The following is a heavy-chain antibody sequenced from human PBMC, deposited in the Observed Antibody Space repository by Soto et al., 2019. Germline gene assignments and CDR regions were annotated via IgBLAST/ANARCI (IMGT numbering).Heavy chain of an antibody. D-gene: IGHD1-26*01. V-gene: IGHV3-30*18. CDR1: GFTFSSFA. CDR2: ISYDGSDV. CDR3: AKDGTPTYCPADY. Sequence: QVQLVESGGGVVQPGKSLRLSCVASGFTFSSFAMHWLRQAPGKGLEWVALISYDGSDVYYKDSLKGRFTISRDNSKNTLYLQMNSLSAEDSALYFCAKDGTPTYCPADYWGQGTRITVSS. J-gene: IGHJ4*02.